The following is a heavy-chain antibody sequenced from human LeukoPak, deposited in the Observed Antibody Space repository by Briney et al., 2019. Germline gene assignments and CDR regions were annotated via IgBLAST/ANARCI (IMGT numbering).Heavy chain of an antibody. Sequence: SETLSLTCSVSGDSISVYYWNWIRQPPGKGLEWIGYIYYSGSTNYSPSLKGRVTISVDTSKNQLSLDLTSVTAADTAVYYCAREWSSGWAEFDYWGQGTLVTVSS. D-gene: IGHD6-25*01. CDR3: AREWSSGWAEFDY. J-gene: IGHJ4*02. V-gene: IGHV4-59*01. CDR2: IYYSGST. CDR1: GDSISVYY.